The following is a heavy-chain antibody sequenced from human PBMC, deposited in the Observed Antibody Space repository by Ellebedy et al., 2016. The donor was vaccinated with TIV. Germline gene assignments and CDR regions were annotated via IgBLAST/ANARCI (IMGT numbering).Heavy chain of an antibody. CDR1: GFTFSSYA. J-gene: IGHJ5*02. V-gene: IGHV3-23*01. CDR3: AKRIGFWSGYPPQNWFDP. D-gene: IGHD3-3*01. Sequence: LSLTCXAAGFTFSSYAMSWVRQVPGKGLEWVSAISGSGGSTYYADSVKGRFTISRDNSKNTLYLQMNSLRAEDTAVYCCAKRIGFWSGYPPQNWFDPWGQGTLVTVSS. CDR2: ISGSGGST.